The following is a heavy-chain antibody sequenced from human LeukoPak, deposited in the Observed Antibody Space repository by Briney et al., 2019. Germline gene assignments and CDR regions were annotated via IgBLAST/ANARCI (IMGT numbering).Heavy chain of an antibody. CDR3: AADPKYSSGWYYFDY. CDR1: GLTFTNSA. CDR2: IVVGSGNT. J-gene: IGHJ4*02. D-gene: IGHD6-19*01. Sequence: ASVKVSCKASGLTFTNSAVQWVRQARGQRLEWIGWIVVGSGNTNYAQKFQERVTITRDMSTSTAYMELSSLRSEDTAVYYCAADPKYSSGWYYFDYWGQGTLVTVSS. V-gene: IGHV1-58*01.